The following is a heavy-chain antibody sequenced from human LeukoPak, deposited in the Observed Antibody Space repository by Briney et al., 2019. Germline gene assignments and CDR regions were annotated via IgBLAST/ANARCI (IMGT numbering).Heavy chain of an antibody. Sequence: ASVKVSCKASGYTFTGYYMHWVRQAPGQGLEWMGWINPNSGGTNYAQKFQGRVTMTRDTSISTAYMELSRLRSDDTAVYYCARNSYSYGLGYYYYYMDVWGKGTTVTISS. J-gene: IGHJ6*03. V-gene: IGHV1-2*02. D-gene: IGHD5-18*01. CDR3: ARNSYSYGLGYYYYYMDV. CDR1: GYTFTGYY. CDR2: INPNSGGT.